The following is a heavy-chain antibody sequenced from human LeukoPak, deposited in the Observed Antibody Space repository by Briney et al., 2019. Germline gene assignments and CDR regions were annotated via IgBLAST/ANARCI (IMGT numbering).Heavy chain of an antibody. CDR2: INHSGST. V-gene: IGHV4-34*01. D-gene: IGHD2-15*01. CDR3: ARGLVVVVAATKSYFDY. Sequence: PSETLSLTCAVYGGSFSGYYWSWIRQPPGKGLEWIGEINHSGSTNYNPSLKSRVTISVDTSKNQFSLKLSSVTAADTAVYYCARGLVVVVAATKSYFDYGGQGTLVTVSS. J-gene: IGHJ4*02. CDR1: GGSFSGYY.